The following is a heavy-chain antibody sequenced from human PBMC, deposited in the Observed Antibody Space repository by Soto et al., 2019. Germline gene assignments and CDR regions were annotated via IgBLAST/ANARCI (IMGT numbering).Heavy chain of an antibody. Sequence: GRSLRLACSAYGFTFSRYSMYWVRQTPGKGLEYVSAIGPNGNGPYYADSVKGRFTIPRDNSENKLYLQMTSLRVEDSAPYYCVNERHSSDWFWGRGAVFTVSS. D-gene: IGHD3-9*01. CDR3: VNERHSSDWF. J-gene: IGHJ4*02. V-gene: IGHV3-64D*06. CDR2: IGPNGNGP. CDR1: GFTFSRYS.